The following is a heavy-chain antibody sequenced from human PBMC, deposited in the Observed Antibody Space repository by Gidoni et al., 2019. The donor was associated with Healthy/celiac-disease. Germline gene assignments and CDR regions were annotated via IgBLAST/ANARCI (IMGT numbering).Heavy chain of an antibody. D-gene: IGHD3-3*01. Sequence: GLEWVAVIWYDGSNKYYADSVKGRFTISRDNSKNTLYLQMNSLRAEDTAVYYCARDTLVFGGSPNWFDPWGQGTLVTVSS. J-gene: IGHJ5*02. CDR2: IWYDGSNK. V-gene: IGHV3-33*01. CDR3: ARDTLVFGGSPNWFDP.